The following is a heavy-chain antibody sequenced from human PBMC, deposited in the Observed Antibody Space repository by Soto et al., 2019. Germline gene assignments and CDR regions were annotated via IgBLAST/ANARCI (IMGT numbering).Heavy chain of an antibody. Sequence: WGSLRLSCVASGFNFSDHYMTWIRQAPGKGLEWVSSISSSGTTKEYADSVKGRFTISRDNAKNSLSLQMNSLRAEDTAVYYCAREGEYWFDPWGQGNLVTV. D-gene: IGHD3-16*01. CDR3: AREGEYWFDP. CDR1: GFNFSDHY. V-gene: IGHV3-11*01. J-gene: IGHJ5*02. CDR2: ISSSGTTK.